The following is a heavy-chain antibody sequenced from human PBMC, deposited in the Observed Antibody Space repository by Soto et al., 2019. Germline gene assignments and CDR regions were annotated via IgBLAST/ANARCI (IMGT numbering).Heavy chain of an antibody. J-gene: IGHJ6*02. CDR1: GYTFTSYY. D-gene: IGHD3-22*01. CDR3: ARSYYYDSSGYYYMLYYYGMDV. CDR2: INPSGGST. Sequence: QVQLVQSGAEVKKPGASVKVSCKASGYTFTSYYMHWVRQAPGQGLEWMGIINPSGGSTSYAQKSQGRVTMARDTSTSTVYMELSSLRSEDTAVYYCARSYYYDSSGYYYMLYYYGMDVWGQGTTVTVSS. V-gene: IGHV1-46*01.